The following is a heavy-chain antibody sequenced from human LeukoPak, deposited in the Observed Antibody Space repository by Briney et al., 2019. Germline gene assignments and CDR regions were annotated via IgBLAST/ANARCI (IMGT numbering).Heavy chain of an antibody. CDR2: IYYSGST. V-gene: IGHV4-31*03. CDR1: GGSISSGGYY. Sequence: PSQTLSLTCTVSGGSISSGGYYWSWIRQHPGKGLEWIGYIYYSGSTYYNPSLKSRVTISVDTSKNQFSLKLSSVTAADTAVYYCARRFWSGYYIDWFDPWGQGTLVTVSS. J-gene: IGHJ5*02. CDR3: ARRFWSGYYIDWFDP. D-gene: IGHD3-3*01.